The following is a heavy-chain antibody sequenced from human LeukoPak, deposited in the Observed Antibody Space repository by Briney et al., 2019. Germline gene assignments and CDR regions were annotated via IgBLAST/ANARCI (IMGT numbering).Heavy chain of an antibody. CDR1: GFTFSSYA. D-gene: IGHD4-17*01. Sequence: PGGSLRLSCAASGFTFSSYAMHWVRQAPGKGLEWVAVISYDGSNKYYADSVKGRFTISRDNSKNTLYLQMNSLRAEDTAVYYCARAYDYATRYNWFDPWGQGTLVTVSS. V-gene: IGHV3-30-3*01. CDR3: ARAYDYATRYNWFDP. J-gene: IGHJ5*02. CDR2: ISYDGSNK.